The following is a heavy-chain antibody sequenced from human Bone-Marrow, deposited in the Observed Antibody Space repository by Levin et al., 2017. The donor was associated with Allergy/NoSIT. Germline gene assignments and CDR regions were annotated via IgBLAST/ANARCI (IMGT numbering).Heavy chain of an antibody. Sequence: PSETLSLTCGVSGGPMNTANWWTWVRQPPGKGLEWIGDIYQRERVNYNPSLKSRVTMSVDRSKNQLSLELTSVTAADTAMYYCAREGQGPGALFYWGQGILVTVSS. CDR2: IYQRERV. CDR3: AREGQGPGALFY. V-gene: IGHV4-4*02. J-gene: IGHJ4*02. D-gene: IGHD3-10*01. CDR1: GGPMNTANW.